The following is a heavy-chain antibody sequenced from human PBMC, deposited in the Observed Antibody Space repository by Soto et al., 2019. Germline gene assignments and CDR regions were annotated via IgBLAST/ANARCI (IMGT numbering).Heavy chain of an antibody. CDR3: ARAHAPTLPFDH. V-gene: IGHV4-59*01. D-gene: IGHD2-15*01. Sequence: SETLSLTCTVSGGSIRNVYWSWIRQPPGKGLEWIGFIYHSGNTKYNPSLKSRVTMSMDTSKNQFSLRLNSVTAADTAVYFCARAHAPTLPFDHWGQGTLVTVYS. CDR1: GGSIRNVY. CDR2: IYHSGNT. J-gene: IGHJ4*02.